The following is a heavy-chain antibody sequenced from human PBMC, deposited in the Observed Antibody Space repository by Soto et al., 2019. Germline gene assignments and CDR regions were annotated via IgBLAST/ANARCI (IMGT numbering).Heavy chain of an antibody. CDR1: GCKFISHS. D-gene: IGHD2-21*01. J-gene: IGHJ6*02. V-gene: IGHV1-18*01. CDR3: ARGAFCGGAPGCRDMDV. Sequence: SVKVSCKSSGCKFISHSITWVRQARGQGLEWMGRISAYNGNTNYAQKLQGRVTMTTDTSTNTAYMELRSLRSDDTAVYYCARGAFCGGAPGCRDMDVWGQGTTVTVSS. CDR2: ISAYNGNT.